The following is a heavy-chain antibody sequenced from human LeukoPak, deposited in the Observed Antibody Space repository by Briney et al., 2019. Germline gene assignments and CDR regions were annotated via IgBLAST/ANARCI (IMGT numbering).Heavy chain of an antibody. V-gene: IGHV1-2*02. Sequence: GASVKVSCKASGDTFTGYYVHWVRQAPGQGLEWMGWINPNSGGTNYAQKFQGRGTMTRDTSISTAYMELSRLRSDDTAVYYCARGVGYCSGGSCYSARWFDPWGQGTLVTVSS. CDR2: INPNSGGT. J-gene: IGHJ5*02. D-gene: IGHD2-15*01. CDR1: GDTFTGYY. CDR3: ARGVGYCSGGSCYSARWFDP.